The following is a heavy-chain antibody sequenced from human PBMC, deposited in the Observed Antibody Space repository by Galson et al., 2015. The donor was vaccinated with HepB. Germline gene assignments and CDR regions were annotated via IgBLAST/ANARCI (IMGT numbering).Heavy chain of an antibody. CDR1: GFIFRSYA. CDR3: ARREQWPAGRYGMDV. D-gene: IGHD6-19*01. CDR2: ISYDGSDS. Sequence: SLRLSCAASGFIFRSYAIHWVRQTPGKGLEWVALISYDGSDSYYVDSVKGRFTISRDNSKNTLYLQMNSLRPEDTAVYYCARREQWPAGRYGMDVWGQGTPVTVSS. J-gene: IGHJ6*02. V-gene: IGHV3-30*04.